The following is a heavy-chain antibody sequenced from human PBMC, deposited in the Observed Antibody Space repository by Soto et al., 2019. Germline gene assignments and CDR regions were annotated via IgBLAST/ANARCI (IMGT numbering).Heavy chain of an antibody. Sequence: QLQLQESGPGLVKPSETLSLTCTVSGGSISSSSYYWGWIRQPPGKGLEWIGSIYYSGSTYYNPSLKSRVTISVDTSKNQFSLKLSSVTAADTAVYYCARKQRIWFGEAYNWFDPWGQGTLVTVSS. CDR2: IYYSGST. V-gene: IGHV4-39*01. CDR1: GGSISSSSYY. J-gene: IGHJ5*02. D-gene: IGHD3-10*01. CDR3: ARKQRIWFGEAYNWFDP.